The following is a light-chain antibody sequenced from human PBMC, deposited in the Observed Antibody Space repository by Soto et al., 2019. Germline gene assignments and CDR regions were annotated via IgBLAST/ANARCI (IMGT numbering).Light chain of an antibody. CDR3: SSYAASNNFYFV. Sequence: QSALTQPPSASGSPGQSVTISCTGTSSDVGGYNHVSWYQQYPGRAPKLMIYDVTKRPSGVPDRFSGSKSGNTASLTVSGLQAEDEADYYCSSYAASNNFYFVFGGGTKVTVL. J-gene: IGLJ3*02. CDR1: SSDVGGYNH. V-gene: IGLV2-8*01. CDR2: DVT.